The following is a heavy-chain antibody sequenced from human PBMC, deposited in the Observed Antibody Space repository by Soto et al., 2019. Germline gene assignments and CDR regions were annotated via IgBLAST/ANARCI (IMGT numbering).Heavy chain of an antibody. CDR2: INWNGGST. J-gene: IGHJ3*02. V-gene: IGHV3-20*04. CDR3: ARVPPGGYSGYDSAFDI. D-gene: IGHD5-12*01. CDR1: GFPFSISW. Sequence: TGGSLRLSCVGSGFPFSISWMHWVRQAPGKGLEWVSGINWNGGSTGYADSVKGRFTISRDNAKNSLYLQMNSLRAEDTALYYCARVPPGGYSGYDSAFDIWGQGTMVTVSS.